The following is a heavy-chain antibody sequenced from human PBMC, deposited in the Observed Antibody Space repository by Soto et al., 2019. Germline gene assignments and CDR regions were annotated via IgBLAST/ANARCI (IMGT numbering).Heavy chain of an antibody. D-gene: IGHD6-13*01. CDR2: INHSGST. CDR1: GGSFSGYY. J-gene: IGHJ4*02. Sequence: PSETLSLTCAVYGGSFSGYYWSWIRQPPGKGLEWIGEINHSGSTNHNPSLKSRVTISVDTSKNQFSLKLSSVTAADTAVYYCARVPSAGKYFDYWGQGTLVTVSS. V-gene: IGHV4-34*01. CDR3: ARVPSAGKYFDY.